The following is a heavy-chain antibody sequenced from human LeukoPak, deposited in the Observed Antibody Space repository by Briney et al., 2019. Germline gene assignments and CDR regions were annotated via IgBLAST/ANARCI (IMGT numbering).Heavy chain of an antibody. Sequence: GGSLGLSCAASGFTFSNSAMRWVRQAPGKGLEWVSTLSGSGITTYYADSVKGRFTISRDNSKSTLYLQMNSLRAEDTAVYYCAKGIYSSGWSYFDYWGHGTLVTVSS. CDR1: GFTFSNSA. D-gene: IGHD6-19*01. CDR2: LSGSGITT. J-gene: IGHJ4*01. V-gene: IGHV3-23*01. CDR3: AKGIYSSGWSYFDY.